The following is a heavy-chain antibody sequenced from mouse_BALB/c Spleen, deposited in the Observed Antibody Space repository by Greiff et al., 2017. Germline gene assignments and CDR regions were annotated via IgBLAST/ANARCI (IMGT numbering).Heavy chain of an antibody. D-gene: IGHD1-1*01. CDR1: GYTFTSYT. Sequence: VQLQQSAAELARPGASVKMSCKASGYTFTSYTMHWVKQRPGQGLEWIGYINPSSGYTEYNQKFKDKTTLTADKSSSTAYMQLSSLTSEDSAVYYCAIRITTVVADAMDYWGQGTSVTVSS. CDR3: AIRITTVVADAMDY. CDR2: INPSSGYT. V-gene: IGHV1-4*02. J-gene: IGHJ4*01.